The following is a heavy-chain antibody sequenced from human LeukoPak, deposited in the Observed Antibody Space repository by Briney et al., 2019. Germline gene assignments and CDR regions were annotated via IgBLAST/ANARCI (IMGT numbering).Heavy chain of an antibody. V-gene: IGHV3-53*01. D-gene: IGHD4-17*01. CDR2: IYSGGST. CDR1: GFTVSDNY. CDR3: ATVPPGRHDYGVPLYFDY. Sequence: GGSLRLSCAASGFTVSDNYMSWVRQAPGKGLEWVSVIYSGGSTYYADSVKGRFTISRDNSKNTLYLQMNSLRAEDTAVYYCATVPPGRHDYGVPLYFDYWGQGTLVTVSS. J-gene: IGHJ4*02.